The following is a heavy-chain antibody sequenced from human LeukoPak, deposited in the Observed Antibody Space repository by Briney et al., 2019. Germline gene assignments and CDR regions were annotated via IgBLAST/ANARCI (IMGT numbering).Heavy chain of an antibody. D-gene: IGHD3-10*01. J-gene: IGHJ6*02. CDR1: GFTFSSYS. V-gene: IGHV3-21*01. CDR2: ISSSSSYI. CDR3: ARDGGSGSYYKNYYYYYGMDV. Sequence: GGSLRLSCAASGFTFSSYSMNWVRQAPGKGLEWVSSISSSSSYIYYADSVKGRFTISRGNAKNSLYLQMNSLRAEDTAVYYCARDGGSGSYYKNYYYYYGMDVWGQGTTVTVSS.